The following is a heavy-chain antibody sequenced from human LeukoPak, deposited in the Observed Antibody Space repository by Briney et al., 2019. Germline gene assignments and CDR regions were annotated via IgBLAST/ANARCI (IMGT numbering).Heavy chain of an antibody. Sequence: SETLSLTCAVYAESFSVYYWNWIRHPPGKGLEWIGEIDPSGSTSYNPSLKSRVTISIDTSKTQFSLKLSSVTAADTAVYYCARHVVQQQLVAGGYYFDYWGQGTLVTVSS. D-gene: IGHD6-13*01. CDR3: ARHVVQQQLVAGGYYFDY. V-gene: IGHV4-34*01. CDR2: IDPSGST. CDR1: AESFSVYY. J-gene: IGHJ4*02.